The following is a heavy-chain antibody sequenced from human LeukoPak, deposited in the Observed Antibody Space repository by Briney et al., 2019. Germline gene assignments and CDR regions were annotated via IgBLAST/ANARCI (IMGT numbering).Heavy chain of an antibody. CDR1: GGSISSGSYF. J-gene: IGHJ6*02. Sequence: PSQTLSPSCTVSGGSISSGSYFWSWIRQPAGKGLEWIGRIYTSGSTYYNPSLKSRVTISVDTSKNQFSLKLSSVTAADTAVYYCARNRGVDITMIYGMDVWGQGTTVTVSS. D-gene: IGHD3-22*01. CDR2: IYTSGST. CDR3: ARNRGVDITMIYGMDV. V-gene: IGHV4-61*02.